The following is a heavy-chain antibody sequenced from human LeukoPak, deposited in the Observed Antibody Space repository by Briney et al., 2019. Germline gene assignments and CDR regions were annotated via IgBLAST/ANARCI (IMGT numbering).Heavy chain of an antibody. J-gene: IGHJ6*02. CDR1: GYTFTSYA. CDR3: ARGFCSGGSCYRGVYGMDV. D-gene: IGHD2-15*01. CDR2: INAGNGNT. V-gene: IGHV1-3*01. Sequence: ASVKVSCKASGYTFTSYAMHWVRQAPGQRLEWMGWINAGNGNTKYSQKFQGRVTITRDTSASTAYMELSSLRSEDTAVYYCARGFCSGGSCYRGVYGMDVWGQGTTVTVSS.